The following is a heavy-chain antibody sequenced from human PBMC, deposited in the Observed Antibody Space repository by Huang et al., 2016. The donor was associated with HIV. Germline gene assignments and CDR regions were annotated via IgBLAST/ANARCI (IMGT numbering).Heavy chain of an antibody. CDR3: ARGSRQGKYYYGSGTAY. D-gene: IGHD3-10*01. J-gene: IGHJ4*02. V-gene: IGHV3-74*01. CDR2: IKSDGSST. CDR1: GFTFSSYW. Sequence: EVQLVESGGGLVQPGGSLRLSCAASGFTFSSYWMHGVRQVPGKGLVWVSHIKSDGSSTSYADSVKGRCTISRDNAKNTLYLQMNSLRAEDTAVYYCARGSRQGKYYYGSGTAYWGQGTLVTVSS.